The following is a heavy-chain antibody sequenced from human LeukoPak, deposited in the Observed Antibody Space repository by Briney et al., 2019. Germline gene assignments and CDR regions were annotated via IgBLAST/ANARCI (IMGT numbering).Heavy chain of an antibody. V-gene: IGHV1-2*02. CDR3: ARDRLKSFNWFDP. Sequence: ASVKVSCKASGYTFTGYYMHWVRQAPGQGLEWMGGINPNSGGTNYPQKFQGRVTMTRDTSISTAYMELSRLRSDDTAVYYCARDRLKSFNWFDPWGQGTLVTVSS. J-gene: IGHJ5*02. CDR1: GYTFTGYY. CDR2: INPNSGGT.